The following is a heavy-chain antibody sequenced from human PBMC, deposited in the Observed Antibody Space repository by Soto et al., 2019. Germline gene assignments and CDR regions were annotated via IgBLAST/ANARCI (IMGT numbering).Heavy chain of an antibody. Sequence: QVQLVQSGAEVTKPGASVKVSCKASGYTFTSYDINWVRQATGQGLEWMGWMSPNSGATGYAQKFQGRVAMTRDTSISTVYMELSNLRSEDTAIYYCARCVDNGLDVWGQGSTVTVSS. CDR2: MSPNSGAT. J-gene: IGHJ6*02. CDR1: GYTFTSYD. D-gene: IGHD2-8*01. V-gene: IGHV1-8*01. CDR3: ARCVDNGLDV.